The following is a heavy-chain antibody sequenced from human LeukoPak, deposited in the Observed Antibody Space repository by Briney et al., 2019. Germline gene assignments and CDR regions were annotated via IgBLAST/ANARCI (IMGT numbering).Heavy chain of an antibody. CDR1: GFSFSSYA. CDR2: IDAGGGDT. Sequence: GGSLRLSCAASGFSFSSYAMTWVRQAPGKGLEWVSSIDAGGGDTYHSDSVKGRFTISRDNSMNTLYLQMNSLRADDTAVYYCGRPTKYWLVRGNGVDVWGQGTTVTVSS. J-gene: IGHJ6*02. D-gene: IGHD6-19*01. V-gene: IGHV3-23*01. CDR3: GRPTKYWLVRGNGVDV.